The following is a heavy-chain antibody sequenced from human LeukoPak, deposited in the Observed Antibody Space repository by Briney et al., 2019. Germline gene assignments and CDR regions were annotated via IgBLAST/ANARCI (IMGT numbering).Heavy chain of an antibody. Sequence: GGSLRLSCAASGFTVGGNYMTWVRQAPGKGLEWVANIKQDGSEKYHVDSVKGRFTISRDNAKNSLYLQMNSLRAEDTAVYYCASRAGYTGSWSAFDYWGQGTLVTVSS. D-gene: IGHD6-13*01. CDR3: ASRAGYTGSWSAFDY. V-gene: IGHV3-7*05. CDR1: GFTVGGNY. CDR2: IKQDGSEK. J-gene: IGHJ4*02.